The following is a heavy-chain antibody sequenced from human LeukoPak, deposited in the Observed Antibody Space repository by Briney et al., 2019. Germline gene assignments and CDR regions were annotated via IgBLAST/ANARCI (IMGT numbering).Heavy chain of an antibody. CDR2: INPSGGST. CDR1: GYIFTSYY. D-gene: IGHD5-18*01. CDR3: AREPPSQRTVVDTPT. V-gene: IGHV1-46*01. Sequence: ASVKVSCKACGYIFTSYYMQWVRQAPGQGLEWMGIINPSGGSTNYAQKFQGRVTMTRDTSTSTVYMELSSLRSEDTAVYYCAREPPSQRTVVDTPTWGQGTQVTVSS. J-gene: IGHJ5*02.